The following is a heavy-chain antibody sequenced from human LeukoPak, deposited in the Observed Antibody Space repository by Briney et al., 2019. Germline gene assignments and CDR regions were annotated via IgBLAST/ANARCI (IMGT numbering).Heavy chain of an antibody. CDR2: INPSGGST. J-gene: IGHJ2*01. CDR3: AIGGVQYFDL. CDR1: GYTFTSYY. D-gene: IGHD2-8*02. V-gene: IGHV1-46*01. Sequence: ASVKVSCKASGYTFTSYYMHWVRQAPGQGLEWMGIINPSGGSTSYAQKFQGRDTMTRDMSTSTVYMELSSLRSEDTAVYYCAIGGVQYFDLWGRGTLVTVSS.